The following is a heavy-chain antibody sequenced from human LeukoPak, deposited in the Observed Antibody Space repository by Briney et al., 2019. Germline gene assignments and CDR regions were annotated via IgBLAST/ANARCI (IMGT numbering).Heavy chain of an antibody. V-gene: IGHV3-30*03. CDR3: ARSWGGDYHFDY. D-gene: IGHD4-17*01. CDR1: GFTFSSYG. J-gene: IGHJ4*02. CDR2: ISYDGSNK. Sequence: GGSLRLSCAASGFTFSSYGMHWVRQAPGKGLEWVAVISYDGSNKYYADSVKGRFTISRDNSKNTLYLQMNSLRAEDTAVYYCARSWGGDYHFDYWGQGTLVTVSS.